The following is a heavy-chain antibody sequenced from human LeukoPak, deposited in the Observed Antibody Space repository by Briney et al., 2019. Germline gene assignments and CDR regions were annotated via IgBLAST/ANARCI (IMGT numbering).Heavy chain of an antibody. V-gene: IGHV1-2*02. CDR2: INPNSGGT. CDR1: GYTFTGYY. J-gene: IGHJ4*02. D-gene: IGHD4-17*01. CDR3: ASPTTAYGDLDY. Sequence: ASVKVSCRASGYTFTGYYMHWVRQAPGQGLEWMGWINPNSGGTNYAQKFQGRVTMTRDTSISTAYMELCRLRSDDTAVYYCASPTTAYGDLDYWGQGTLVTVSS.